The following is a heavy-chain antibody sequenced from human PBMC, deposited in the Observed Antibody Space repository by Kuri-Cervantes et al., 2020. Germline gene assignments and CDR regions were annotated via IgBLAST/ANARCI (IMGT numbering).Heavy chain of an antibody. CDR3: ARDPTYYDSSGRLFPSPYYYGMDV. Sequence: ASVKVSCKASGYTFTSYGISWVRQAPGQGLEGMGWISAYNGNTNYAQKLQGRVTMTTDTSTSTAYMELSSLRSEDTAVYYCARDPTYYDSSGRLFPSPYYYGMDVWGQGTMVTVSS. J-gene: IGHJ6*02. D-gene: IGHD3-22*01. CDR1: GYTFTSYG. V-gene: IGHV1-18*01. CDR2: ISAYNGNT.